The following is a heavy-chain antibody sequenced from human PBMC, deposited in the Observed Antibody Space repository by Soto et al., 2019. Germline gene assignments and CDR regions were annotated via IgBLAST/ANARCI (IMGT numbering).Heavy chain of an antibody. D-gene: IGHD2-2*02. CDR1: GGAISSGCYY. CDR3: ARAGIVVVPAAISYYYYYYMDV. V-gene: IGHV4-31*03. CDR2: IYYSGST. Sequence: PSETLSLTCTVSGGAISSGCYYWSWIRQHPGKGLEWIGYIYYSGSTYYNPSLKSRVTISVDTSKNQFSLRLTSVTAADTAVYYCARAGIVVVPAAISYYYYYYMDVWGKGTTVTVSS. J-gene: IGHJ6*03.